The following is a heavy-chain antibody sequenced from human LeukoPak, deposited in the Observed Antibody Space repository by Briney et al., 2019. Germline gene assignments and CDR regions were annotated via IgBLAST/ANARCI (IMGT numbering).Heavy chain of an antibody. CDR1: GFTFSGFA. J-gene: IGHJ6*01. Sequence: GGSLTLSCAASGFTFSGFAMSWVRRTPGKGLEWVSGISGTGDNTLYADSLKGRFTISRDNSKNTLYLEMNSLRAEDTVIYYCAKMKGHPLPKYYTDVWGRGATVTVSS. D-gene: IGHD1-26*01. V-gene: IGHV3-23*01. CDR2: ISGTGDNT. CDR3: AKMKGHPLPKYYTDV.